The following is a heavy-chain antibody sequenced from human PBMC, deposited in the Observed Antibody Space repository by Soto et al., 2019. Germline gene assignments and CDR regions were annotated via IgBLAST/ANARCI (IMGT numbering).Heavy chain of an antibody. V-gene: IGHV3-33*01. J-gene: IGHJ4*02. CDR3: ARDRGYYDSSGYFDY. CDR1: GFTFSSYG. Sequence: SLRLSCAASGFTFSSYGMHWVRQAPGKGLERVAVIWYDGSNKYYADSKKGRFTIYRDNSKNTLYLQMNNLRADDTALYYCARDRGYYDSSGYFDYWGQGTLVTVSS. D-gene: IGHD3-22*01. CDR2: IWYDGSNK.